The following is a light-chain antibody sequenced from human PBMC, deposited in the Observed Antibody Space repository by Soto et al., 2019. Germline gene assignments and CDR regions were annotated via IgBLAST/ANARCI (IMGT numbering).Light chain of an antibody. Sequence: DIQMTQSPASLSASVGDRVTITCRASQSSSSYLNWYQQKPGKAPKLLIYAASSLQSGVPSRFSGSGSGTDFTLTISSLQPEDFATYYCQQSDSTPFTFGPGTKVDIK. CDR3: QQSDSTPFT. J-gene: IGKJ3*01. V-gene: IGKV1-39*01. CDR1: QSSSSY. CDR2: AAS.